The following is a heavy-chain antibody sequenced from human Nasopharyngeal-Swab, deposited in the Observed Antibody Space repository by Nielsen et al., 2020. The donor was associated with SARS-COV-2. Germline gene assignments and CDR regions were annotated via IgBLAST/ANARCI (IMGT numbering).Heavy chain of an antibody. D-gene: IGHD7-27*01. Sequence: GGSLRLSCAASGFTFSDFYMTWIRRSPRKGLEWISYISTSGSTRYHADSVKGRFTISRDNAKNSLTLQMDSLTAEDTAVYYCARALWGSYYYGMDVWGQGTTVTVSS. J-gene: IGHJ6*02. CDR3: ARALWGSYYYGMDV. CDR1: GFTFSDFY. V-gene: IGHV3-11*04. CDR2: ISTSGSTR.